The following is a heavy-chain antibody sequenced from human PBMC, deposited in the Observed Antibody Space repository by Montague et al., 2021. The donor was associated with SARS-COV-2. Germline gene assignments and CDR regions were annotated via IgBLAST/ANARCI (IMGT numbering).Heavy chain of an antibody. V-gene: IGHV4-38-2*02. CDR3: ARDRRRWLQLNNRFDP. D-gene: IGHD5-24*01. CDR1: GYSISSGYY. J-gene: IGHJ5*02. Sequence: SETLSLTCTVSGYSISSGYYWGWIRQPPGKGLEWIGSIYHSGSTYYNPSLKSRVTISVDTSKNQFSLKLLSSVTAADTAVYYCARDRRRWLQLNNRFDPWGQGTLVTVSS. CDR2: IYHSGST.